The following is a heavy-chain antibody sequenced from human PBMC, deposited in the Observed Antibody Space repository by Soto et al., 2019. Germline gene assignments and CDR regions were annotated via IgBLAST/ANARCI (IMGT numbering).Heavy chain of an antibody. Sequence: GGSLRLSCAASGFTFNSYAMSWVRQAPGKGLEWVSAISGSGGSTYYADSVKGRFTISRDNSKNTLYLQMNSLRAEDTAVYYCAKEIAAAGIDKGGMDVWGQGTTVTVSS. CDR2: ISGSGGST. V-gene: IGHV3-23*01. CDR3: AKEIAAAGIDKGGMDV. CDR1: GFTFNSYA. D-gene: IGHD6-13*01. J-gene: IGHJ6*02.